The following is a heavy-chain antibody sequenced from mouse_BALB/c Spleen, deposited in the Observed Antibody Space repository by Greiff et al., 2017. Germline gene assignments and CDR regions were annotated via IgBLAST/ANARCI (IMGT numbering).Heavy chain of an antibody. CDR1: GFTFSDYY. V-gene: IGHV5-4*02. CDR3: AREARATWFAY. Sequence: DVHLVESGGGLVKPGGSLKLSCAASGFTFSDYYMYWVRQTPEKRLEWVATISDGGSYTYYPDSVKGRFTISRDNAKNNLYLQMSSLKSEDTAMYYCAREARATWFAYWGQGTLVTVSA. CDR2: ISDGGSYT. D-gene: IGHD3-1*01. J-gene: IGHJ3*01.